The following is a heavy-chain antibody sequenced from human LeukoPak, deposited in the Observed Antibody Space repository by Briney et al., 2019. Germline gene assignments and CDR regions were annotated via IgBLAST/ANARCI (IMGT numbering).Heavy chain of an antibody. CDR2: IYTSGST. Sequence: PSETLSLTCTVSGGSISSYYWSWIRQPPGKGLEWIGYIYTSGSTNYNPSLKSRVTISVDTSKNQFSLKLSSVTAADTAVYYCARGRPGSSWGGFYYYYYMDVWGKGTTVTVSS. V-gene: IGHV4-4*09. J-gene: IGHJ6*03. CDR1: GGSISSYY. D-gene: IGHD6-6*01. CDR3: ARGRPGSSWGGFYYYYYMDV.